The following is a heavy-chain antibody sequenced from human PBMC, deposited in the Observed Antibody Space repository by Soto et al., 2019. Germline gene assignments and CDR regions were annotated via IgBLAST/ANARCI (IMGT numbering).Heavy chain of an antibody. CDR1: GGSISSGGYS. Sequence: PSETLSLTCAVSGGSISSGGYSWSWIRQPPGKGLECIGYIYHSGSTYYNPSLKSRVTISVDTSKNQFSLKLSSVTAADTAVYYCARGLISGYYLYDAFDIWGQGTMVTVSS. V-gene: IGHV4-61*08. CDR2: IYHSGST. D-gene: IGHD3-22*01. J-gene: IGHJ3*02. CDR3: ARGLISGYYLYDAFDI.